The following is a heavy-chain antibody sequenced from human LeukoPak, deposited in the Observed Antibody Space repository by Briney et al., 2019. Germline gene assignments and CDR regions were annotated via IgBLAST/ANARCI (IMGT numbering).Heavy chain of an antibody. CDR2: ISSSSSYT. CDR3: ARGITMIVVAPDY. CDR1: GFTFSDYY. D-gene: IGHD3-22*01. Sequence: PGGSLRLSCAASGFTFSDYYMSWIRQAPGKGLEWVSYISSSSSYTNYADSVKGRFTISRDNAKNSLYLQMNSLRAEDTAVYYCARGITMIVVAPDYWSQGTLVTVSS. J-gene: IGHJ4*02. V-gene: IGHV3-11*06.